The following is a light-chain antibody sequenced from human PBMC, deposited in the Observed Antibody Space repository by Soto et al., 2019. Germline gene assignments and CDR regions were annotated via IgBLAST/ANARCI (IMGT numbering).Light chain of an antibody. CDR2: KAS. V-gene: IGKV1-5*03. Sequence: DFQMTQSASTLSGSVGDRVIIPCRASQTISSWLAWYQQKPGKAPKLLIYKASTLKSGVPSRFSGSGSGTEITLTISSLQPDDFATYYCQHYNSYSEAFGQGTKVDIK. CDR1: QTISSW. J-gene: IGKJ1*01. CDR3: QHYNSYSEA.